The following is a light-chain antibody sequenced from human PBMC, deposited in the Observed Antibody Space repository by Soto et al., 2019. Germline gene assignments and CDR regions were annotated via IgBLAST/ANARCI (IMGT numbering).Light chain of an antibody. CDR2: EVS. V-gene: IGLV2-14*01. Sequence: QSALTQPASVSGSPGQSITISCTATSSDVGAYDYVSWYQQHPGKAPKLMIYEVSNRPSGVSNRFSGSKSGNAASLTISGLQAEDEADYYCSSYSSSSTPYVFGTGTKLTVL. J-gene: IGLJ1*01. CDR3: SSYSSSSTPYV. CDR1: SSDVGAYDY.